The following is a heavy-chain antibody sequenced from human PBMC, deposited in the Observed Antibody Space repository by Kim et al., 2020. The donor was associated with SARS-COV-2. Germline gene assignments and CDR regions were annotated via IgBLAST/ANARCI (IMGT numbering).Heavy chain of an antibody. CDR1: GLSLRTYW. V-gene: IGHV3-74*01. J-gene: IGHJ4*02. Sequence: GESLKISCLASGLSLRTYWMHWVRQAPGKGLVWVSRINSDGSSISYADSVKGRFTISRDNAKNTLYLQMNSLRADDTAVYYCATGNDYWGQGTLVTVAS. CDR2: INSDGSSI. CDR3: ATGNDY.